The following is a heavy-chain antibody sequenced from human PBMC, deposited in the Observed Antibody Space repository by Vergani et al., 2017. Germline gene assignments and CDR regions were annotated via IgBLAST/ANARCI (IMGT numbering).Heavy chain of an antibody. CDR3: ATKSCGTPGCQIGYFRE. D-gene: IGHD1-1*01. CDR2: ISYDGTQK. J-gene: IGHJ1*01. V-gene: IGHV3-30*03. Sequence: QVHLVESGGGVVQPGRSLRLSCVVSGFTSSYYGLHGFGRAPGKGLEWVAVISYDGTQKYYADSVKGRFTISRDNSKSTLYLQMNSLRTEDTAVYYCATKSCGTPGCQIGYFREWGQGTLVTVSS. CDR1: GFTSSYYG.